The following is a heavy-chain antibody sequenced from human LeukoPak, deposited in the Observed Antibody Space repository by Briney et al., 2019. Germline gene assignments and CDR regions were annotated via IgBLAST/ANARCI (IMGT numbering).Heavy chain of an antibody. D-gene: IGHD3-22*01. CDR2: IYTSGSS. CDR3: ARDQYYYDSSGYLFDY. CDR1: GVSISSYY. V-gene: IGHV4-4*07. J-gene: IGHJ4*02. Sequence: SETLSLTCTVSGVSISSYYWGWIRQPAGKGLEWIGRIYTSGSSNYNPSLKSRVTMPVNTSKNQFSLKLSSVTAADTAVYYCARDQYYYDSSGYLFDYWGQGTLVTVSS.